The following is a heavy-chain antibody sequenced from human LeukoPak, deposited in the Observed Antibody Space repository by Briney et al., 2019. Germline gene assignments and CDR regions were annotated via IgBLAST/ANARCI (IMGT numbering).Heavy chain of an antibody. J-gene: IGHJ4*02. V-gene: IGHV3-30*02. D-gene: IGHD5-18*01. CDR1: GFTFSSYG. Sequence: GGSLRLSCAASGFTFSSYGMHWVRQAPGKGLEWVAFIRYDGSNKYYADSVKGRFTISRDNSKNTLYLQMNSLRAEDMAVYYCAKVGMGYSYGYFDYWGQGTLVTVSS. CDR3: AKVGMGYSYGYFDY. CDR2: IRYDGSNK.